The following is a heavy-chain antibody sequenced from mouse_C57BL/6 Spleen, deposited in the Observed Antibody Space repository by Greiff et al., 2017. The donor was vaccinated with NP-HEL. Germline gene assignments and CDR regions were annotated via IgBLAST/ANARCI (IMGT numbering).Heavy chain of an antibody. CDR2: IDPSDSYT. V-gene: IGHV1-69*01. CDR3: ARRGYCCSSYVDY. D-gene: IGHD1-1*01. J-gene: IGHJ2*01. Sequence: QVQLQHPGAELVMPGASVKLSCKASGYTFTSYWMHWVKQRPGQGLEWIGEIDPSDSYTNYNQKFKGKSTLTVDKSSSTAYMQLSSLTSEDSAVYYLARRGYCCSSYVDYWGQGATLQVSS. CDR1: GYTFTSYW.